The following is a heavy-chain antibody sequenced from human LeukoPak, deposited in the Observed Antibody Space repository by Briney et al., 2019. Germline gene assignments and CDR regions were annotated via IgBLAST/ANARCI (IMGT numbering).Heavy chain of an antibody. V-gene: IGHV3-23*01. CDR3: AKGGGGDARDY. Sequence: GGSLRLSCAASGFTFSSYIVTWVRQAPGKGLEWVSAISGSGGSTYYADSVKGRFTISRDNSKNTLYLEMNSLRVEDTAVYYCAKGGGGDARDYWGQGTLVTVSS. D-gene: IGHD2-21*02. J-gene: IGHJ4*02. CDR1: GFTFSSYI. CDR2: ISGSGGST.